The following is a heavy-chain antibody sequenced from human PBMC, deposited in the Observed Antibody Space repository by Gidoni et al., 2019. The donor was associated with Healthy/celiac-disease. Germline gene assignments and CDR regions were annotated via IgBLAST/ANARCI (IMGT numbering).Heavy chain of an antibody. D-gene: IGHD3-22*01. Sequence: QVQLVESGGGVVQPGRSLRRSCAASGFTFSSYGMHGVRQAPGKGLEWVSVLSYDGSNQSYADSVKCRFTISRDNSKNTLYLQMNSLRAEDTAVYYCAKGPTYYYDSSGYQADPNFDYWGQGTLVTVSS. V-gene: IGHV3-30*18. J-gene: IGHJ4*02. CDR1: GFTFSSYG. CDR3: AKGPTYYYDSSGYQADPNFDY. CDR2: LSYDGSNQ.